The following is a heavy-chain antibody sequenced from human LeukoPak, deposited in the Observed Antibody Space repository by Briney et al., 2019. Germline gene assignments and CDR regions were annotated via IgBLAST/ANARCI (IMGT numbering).Heavy chain of an antibody. CDR2: IYTSGST. V-gene: IGHV4-4*07. D-gene: IGHD3-10*01. CDR1: GGSISSYY. J-gene: IGHJ4*02. Sequence: SETLSLTCTVSGGSISSYYWSWIRQPAGKGLEWIGRIYTSGSTNYNPSLKSRVTISVDTSKNQFSLKLSSVTAADTAVYYCAVDYYGSGSYYGVFDYWGQGTLVTVSS. CDR3: AVDYYGSGSYYGVFDY.